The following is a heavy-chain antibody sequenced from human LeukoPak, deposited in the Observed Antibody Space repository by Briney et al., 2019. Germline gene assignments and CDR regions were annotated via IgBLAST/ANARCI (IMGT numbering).Heavy chain of an antibody. V-gene: IGHV3-23*01. J-gene: IGHJ4*02. Sequence: GGSLRLSCAASGFTFSSYAMTWVRQAPGKGLEWVSLISVAAGGAYYADSVKGRFTISRDNSKNALYLQMHSLRAEDTAVYYCAKAPAPANWNVAHRGQVTPVTVSS. CDR3: AKAPAPANWNVAH. CDR1: GFTFSSYA. D-gene: IGHD1-1*01. CDR2: ISVAAGGA.